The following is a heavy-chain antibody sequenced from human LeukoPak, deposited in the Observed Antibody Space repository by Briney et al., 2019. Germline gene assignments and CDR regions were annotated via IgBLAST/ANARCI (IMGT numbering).Heavy chain of an antibody. CDR2: IIPIFGTA. J-gene: IGHJ5*02. CDR1: GGTFSSYA. Sequence: SVTVSCKASGGTFSSYAISWVRQAPGQGLEWMGGIIPIFGTANYAQKFQGRVTITADESTSTAYMELSSLRSEDTAVYYCARVRGRILYRNWFDPWGQGTLVTVSS. D-gene: IGHD2-8*01. V-gene: IGHV1-69*13. CDR3: ARVRGRILYRNWFDP.